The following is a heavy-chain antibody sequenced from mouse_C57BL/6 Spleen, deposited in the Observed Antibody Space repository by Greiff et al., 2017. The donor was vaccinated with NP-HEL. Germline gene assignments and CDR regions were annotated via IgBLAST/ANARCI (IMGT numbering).Heavy chain of an antibody. CDR2: IYPGDGDT. D-gene: IGHD3-2*02. CDR3: ARETAQASFAY. CDR1: GYAFSSYW. J-gene: IGHJ3*01. Sequence: VKLQESGAELVKPGASVKISCKASGYAFSSYWMNWVKQRPGEGLEWIGQIYPGDGDTNYNGKFKGKATLTADKSSSTAYMQLSSLTSEDSAVYFCARETAQASFAYWGQGTLVTVSA. V-gene: IGHV1-80*01.